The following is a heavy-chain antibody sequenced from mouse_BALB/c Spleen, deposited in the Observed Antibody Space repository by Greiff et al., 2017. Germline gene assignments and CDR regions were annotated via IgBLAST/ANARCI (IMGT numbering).Heavy chain of an antibody. Sequence: VQLKESGGGLVQPGGSRKLSCAASGFTFSSFGMHWVRQAPEKGLEWVAYISSGSSTIYYADTVKGRFTISRDNPKNTLFLQMTSLRSEDTAMYYCARMGPTDAMDYWGQGTSVTVSS. CDR3: ARMGPTDAMDY. D-gene: IGHD4-1*01. V-gene: IGHV5-17*02. CDR1: GFTFSSFG. CDR2: ISSGSSTI. J-gene: IGHJ4*01.